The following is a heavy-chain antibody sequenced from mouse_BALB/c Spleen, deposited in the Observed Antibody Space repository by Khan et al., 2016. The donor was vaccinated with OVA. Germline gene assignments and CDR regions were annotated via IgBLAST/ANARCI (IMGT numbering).Heavy chain of an antibody. CDR1: GYTFTSYL. D-gene: IGHD1-1*01. V-gene: IGHV1-4*01. J-gene: IGHJ3*01. CDR2: INPSTDYT. Sequence: QVQLKESGAALAKPGASVKMSCKASGYTFTSYLMHWVKQRPGQGLEWIGYINPSTDYTEYNQKFKDKATFTADKSSSTAYMQLTSPKSEESEVYNCTNHGSRWAWFTYWGQGTMVTVSA. CDR3: TNHGSRWAWFTY.